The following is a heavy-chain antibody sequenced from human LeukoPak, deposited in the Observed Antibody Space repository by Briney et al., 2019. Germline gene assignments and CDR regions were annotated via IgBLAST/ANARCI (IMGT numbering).Heavy chain of an antibody. V-gene: IGHV3-72*01. CDR3: ARERWRSGSYHDAFDV. D-gene: IGHD1-26*01. CDR1: GFTFSDHY. Sequence: PGGSLRLSCAASGFTFSDHYMQWVRRAPGKGLEWVGRIRDKANSYTTEYAASVKGRFTISRDDSKSSMYLQMNSLKTEDTAVYYCARERWRSGSYHDAFDVWGQGTMVTVSS. J-gene: IGHJ3*01. CDR2: IRDKANSYTT.